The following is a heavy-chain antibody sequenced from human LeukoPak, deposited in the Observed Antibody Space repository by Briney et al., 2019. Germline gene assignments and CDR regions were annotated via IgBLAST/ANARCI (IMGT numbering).Heavy chain of an antibody. CDR3: ATKATGGVKNDY. V-gene: IGHV3-74*01. J-gene: IGHJ4*02. CDR2: INSDGSST. Sequence: GGSLRLSCTASGFTFSNYWMHWLRQAPGKGLVWVSRINSDGSSTNYADSVKGRFTISRDNAKNTLYLQMNSLRAEDTAVYYCATKATGGVKNDYWGQGTLVTISS. D-gene: IGHD2-8*02. CDR1: GFTFSNYW.